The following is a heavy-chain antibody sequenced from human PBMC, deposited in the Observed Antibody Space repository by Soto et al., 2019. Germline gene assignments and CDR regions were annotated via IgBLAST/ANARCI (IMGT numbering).Heavy chain of an antibody. CDR3: TTALAAAAVRYYYYGMDV. CDR1: GFTFSNAW. CDR2: IKSKTDGGTT. Sequence: GGSLRLSCAASGFTFSNAWMNWVRRAPGKGLEWVGRIKSKTDGGTTDYAAPVKGRFTISRDDSKNTLYLQMNSLKTEDTAVYYCTTALAAAAVRYYYYGMDVWGQGTTVTVSS. D-gene: IGHD6-13*01. J-gene: IGHJ6*02. V-gene: IGHV3-15*07.